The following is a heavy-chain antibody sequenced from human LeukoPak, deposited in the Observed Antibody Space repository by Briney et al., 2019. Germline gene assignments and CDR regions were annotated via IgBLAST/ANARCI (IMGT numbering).Heavy chain of an antibody. CDR3: TTKNVWFGELSSYYYYMDV. CDR2: IRSKAYGGTT. Sequence: LSLTCTVSGGSISSYYWSWVRQAPGKGLEWVGFIRSKAYGGTTEYAASVKGRFTISRDDSKSIAYLQMNSLKTEDTAVYYCTTKNVWFGELSSYYYYMDVWGKGTTVTISS. J-gene: IGHJ6*03. V-gene: IGHV3-49*04. D-gene: IGHD3-10*01. CDR1: GGSISSYY.